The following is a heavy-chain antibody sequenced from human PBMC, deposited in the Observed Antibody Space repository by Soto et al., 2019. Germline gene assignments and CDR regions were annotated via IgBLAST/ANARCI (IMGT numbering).Heavy chain of an antibody. J-gene: IGHJ4*02. CDR1: GYTFTSYG. CDR3: ARASDGYRSGWYVGYFDY. CDR2: IRAYTGYT. Sequence: QVQLVQSGGEVRKPGASVKVSCKASGYTFTSYGVSWVRQAPGQGLEWMGWIRAYTGYTNYAQKLPGRVTITTDTSTSTAYMELRSLISDDTAVYHCARASDGYRSGWYVGYFDYWGQGTLVTVSS. D-gene: IGHD6-19*01. V-gene: IGHV1-18*04.